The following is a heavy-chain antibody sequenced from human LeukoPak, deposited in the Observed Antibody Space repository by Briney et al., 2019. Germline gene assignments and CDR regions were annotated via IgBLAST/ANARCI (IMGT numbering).Heavy chain of an antibody. CDR2: INTNTGNP. CDR1: GYTFTSYA. D-gene: IGHD3-22*01. Sequence: ASVKVSCKASGYTFTSYAMNWVRQAPGQGLEWMGWINTNTGNPTYAQGFTGRFVFSLDTSVSTAYLQISSLKAEDTAVYYCASFNYGSGYSNTFDYWGQGTLVTVSS. J-gene: IGHJ4*02. CDR3: ASFNYGSGYSNTFDY. V-gene: IGHV7-4-1*02.